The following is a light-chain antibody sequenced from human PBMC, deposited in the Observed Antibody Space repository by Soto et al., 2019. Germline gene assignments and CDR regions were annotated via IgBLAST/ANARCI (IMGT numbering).Light chain of an antibody. Sequence: IVMTQSPATLSVSPGERATLSCRASQSVNIHLAWYQQKPGQAPRLLIYGASARATGIPAKFSGSGSGTEFTLTISSLQSEDFAVYYCQQYNNWPRLTFGGGTKVDIK. J-gene: IGKJ4*01. V-gene: IGKV3D-15*01. CDR1: QSVNIH. CDR3: QQYNNWPRLT. CDR2: GAS.